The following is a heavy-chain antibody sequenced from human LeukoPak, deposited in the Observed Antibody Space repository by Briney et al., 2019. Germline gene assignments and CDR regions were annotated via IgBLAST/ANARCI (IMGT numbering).Heavy chain of an antibody. Sequence: PSGTLSLTCAVSGGSISSSNWWSWVRQPPGKGLEWIGEIYHSGSTHYNPSLKSRVTISVDTSKNQFSLKLSSVTAADTAVYYCARDPNGDYGSFFDYWGQGTLVTVSS. J-gene: IGHJ4*02. D-gene: IGHD4-17*01. V-gene: IGHV4-4*02. CDR3: ARDPNGDYGSFFDY. CDR1: GGSISSSNW. CDR2: IYHSGST.